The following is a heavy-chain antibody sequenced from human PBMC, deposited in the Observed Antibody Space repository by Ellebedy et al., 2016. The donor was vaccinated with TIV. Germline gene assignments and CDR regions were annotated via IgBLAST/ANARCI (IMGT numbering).Heavy chain of an antibody. CDR3: LRDKSRSYYDY. Sequence: GESLKISCAASGFRFSDYYMDWVRQAPGKGLEWVGLSRDKAHGDTTEYAASVKGRFTISRDDSENSLYLHLNSLKIEDTAVYYCLRDKSRSYYDYWGQGTLVTVSS. J-gene: IGHJ4*02. CDR1: GFRFSDYY. V-gene: IGHV3-72*01. D-gene: IGHD2-2*01. CDR2: SRDKAHGDTT.